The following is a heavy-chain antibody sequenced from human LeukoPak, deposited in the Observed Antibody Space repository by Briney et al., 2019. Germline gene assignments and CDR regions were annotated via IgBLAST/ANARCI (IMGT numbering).Heavy chain of an antibody. CDR3: ARDRGYYDSSGYYSG. J-gene: IGHJ4*02. V-gene: IGHV1-69*13. D-gene: IGHD3-22*01. CDR2: IIPIFGTA. Sequence: SVKVSCKASGGTFSSYAISWVRQAPGQGLEWMGGIIPIFGTANYAQKFQGRVTITADESTSTAYMELSSPRSEDTAVYYCARDRGYYDSSGYYSGWGLGTLVTVSS. CDR1: GGTFSSYA.